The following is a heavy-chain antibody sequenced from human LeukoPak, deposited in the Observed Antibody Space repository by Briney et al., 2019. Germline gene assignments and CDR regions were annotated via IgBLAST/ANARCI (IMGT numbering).Heavy chain of an antibody. J-gene: IGHJ4*02. V-gene: IGHV3-48*03. D-gene: IGHD2-15*01. CDR2: IDNSDSTI. Sequence: GGSLRLSCAASGFTFSNYEMHWVGQAPGKGLEWVSYIDNSDSTIYYADSVKGRFTISRDNAKNSLYLQMNSLRAEDTAVYYCARDSGGSSPFDYWGQGTLVTVSS. CDR3: ARDSGGSSPFDY. CDR1: GFTFSNYE.